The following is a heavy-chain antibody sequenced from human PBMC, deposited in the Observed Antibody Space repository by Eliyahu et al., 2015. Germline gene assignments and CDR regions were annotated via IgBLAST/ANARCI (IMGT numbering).Heavy chain of an antibody. J-gene: IGHJ6*02. CDR3: TRLYYDFWSGYYLTYGMDV. V-gene: IGHV3-49*04. Sequence: EVQLVESGGGLVQPGRSLRLSCXASGFTFGDYAMXWGRQAPGKGLEWVGFIRSKAYGGTTEYAASVKGRFTISRDDSKSIAYLQMNSLKTEDTAVYYCTRLYYDFWSGYYLTYGMDVWGQGTTVTVSS. CDR1: GFTFGDYA. D-gene: IGHD3-3*01. CDR2: IRSKAYGGTT.